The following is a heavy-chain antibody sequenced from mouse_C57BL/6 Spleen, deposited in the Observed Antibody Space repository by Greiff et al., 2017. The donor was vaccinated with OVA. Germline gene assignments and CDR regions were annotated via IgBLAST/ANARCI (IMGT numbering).Heavy chain of an antibody. J-gene: IGHJ2*01. D-gene: IGHD1-1*01. Sequence: EVQLQQSGAELVRPGASVKLSCTASGFNIKDDYMHWVKQRPEQGLEWIGWIDPENGDTEYASKFQGKATITADTSSNTAYLQLSSLTSEDTAVYYCTTHTVPLSYWGQGTTLTVSS. CDR2: IDPENGDT. V-gene: IGHV14-4*01. CDR1: GFNIKDDY. CDR3: TTHTVPLSY.